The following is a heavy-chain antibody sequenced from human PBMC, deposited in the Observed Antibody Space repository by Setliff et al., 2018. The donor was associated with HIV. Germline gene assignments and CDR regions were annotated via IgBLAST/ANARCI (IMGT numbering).Heavy chain of an antibody. CDR2: INPSGGST. CDR3: ARGGLWDSPATPVDY. Sequence: ASVKVSCKASGYTFTSYYMHWVRQAPGQGLEWMGIINPSGGSTSYAQKFQGRVAMTRDTSTSTVHMELTSLRSEDTAVYYCARGGLWDSPATPVDYWGQGTLVTVSS. D-gene: IGHD3-16*01. V-gene: IGHV1-46*01. CDR1: GYTFTSYY. J-gene: IGHJ4*02.